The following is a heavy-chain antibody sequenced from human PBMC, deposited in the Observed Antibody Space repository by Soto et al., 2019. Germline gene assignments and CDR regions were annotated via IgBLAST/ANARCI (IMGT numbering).Heavy chain of an antibody. CDR3: HSRRIAYCSGGSCYPDY. J-gene: IGHJ4*02. V-gene: IGHV4-39*01. CDR1: GGSISSSSYY. Sequence: QLQLQESGPGLVKPSETLSLTCTVSGGSISSSSYYWGWIRQPPGKGLEWIGSIYYSGSTYYNPSLKSRVTISVDTSKNQFSLKLSSVTAADTAVYYCHSRRIAYCSGGSCYPDYWGQGTLVTVSS. D-gene: IGHD2-15*01. CDR2: IYYSGST.